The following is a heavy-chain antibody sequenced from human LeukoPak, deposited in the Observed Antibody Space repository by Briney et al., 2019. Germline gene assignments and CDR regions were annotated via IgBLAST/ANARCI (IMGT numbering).Heavy chain of an antibody. CDR1: GFTFDDYA. CDR3: AKGITTSLDYYYYMDV. D-gene: IGHD4-11*01. J-gene: IGHJ6*03. Sequence: PGGSLRLSCAASGFTFDDYAMHWVRQAPGKGLEWVSLISWDGGSTYYADSVKGRFTISRDNSKNSLYLQMNSLRAEDTALYYSAKGITTSLDYYYYMDVWGKGTTVTVSS. CDR2: ISWDGGST. V-gene: IGHV3-43D*03.